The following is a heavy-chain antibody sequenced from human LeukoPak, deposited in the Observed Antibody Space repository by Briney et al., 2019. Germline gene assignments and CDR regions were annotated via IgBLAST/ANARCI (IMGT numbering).Heavy chain of an antibody. V-gene: IGHV4-30-4*08. J-gene: IGHJ5*02. CDR3: AKGYSSGWFRRFDP. Sequence: SETLSLTCTVSGGSISSGDYYWSWIRQPPGKGLEWIGYIYYSGSTYYNPSLKSRVTISVDTSKDQFSLKLSSVTAADTAVYYCAKGYSSGWFRRFDPWGQGTLVTVSS. CDR1: GGSISSGDYY. D-gene: IGHD6-19*01. CDR2: IYYSGST.